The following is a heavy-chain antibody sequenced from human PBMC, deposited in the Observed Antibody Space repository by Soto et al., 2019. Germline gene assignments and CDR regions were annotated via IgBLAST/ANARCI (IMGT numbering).Heavy chain of an antibody. D-gene: IGHD1-26*01. V-gene: IGHV1-2*02. Sequence: ASVKVSCKASGYTFTGYYMHWVRQAPGQGLEWMGWINPNSGGTNYAQKFQGRVTMTRDTSISTAYMELNSVSAADTAVYFCARDLLIVGAPDAFDIWGQGTMVTVSS. CDR1: GYTFTGYY. CDR3: ARDLLIVGAPDAFDI. J-gene: IGHJ3*02. CDR2: INPNSGGT.